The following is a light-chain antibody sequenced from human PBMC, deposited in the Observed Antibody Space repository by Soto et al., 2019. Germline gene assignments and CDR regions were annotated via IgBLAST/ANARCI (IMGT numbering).Light chain of an antibody. CDR2: AAS. CDR3: QQLNSYPPDLT. CDR1: QXXXXX. J-gene: IGKJ4*01. Sequence: SXXXASVGDRVTITCRASQXXXXXXXWYQQKPGKAPKLLIYAASTXQXXXXXXXXXXXXXXXXXXXXXSLQPEDFATYYCQQLNSYPPDLTFGGGTKVEIK. V-gene: IGKV1-9*01.